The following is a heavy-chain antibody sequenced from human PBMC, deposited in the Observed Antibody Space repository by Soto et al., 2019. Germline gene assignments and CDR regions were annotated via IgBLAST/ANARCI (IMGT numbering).Heavy chain of an antibody. Sequence: GGSLRLSCAASGFTFSSYAMHWVRQAPGKGLEWVAVISGDENNTYFADSVKGRFTISRDNSKNTLYLQMNSLRAEDTAVYYCARDKRDLRFLEWSYYFDFWGQETLVTVSS. CDR2: ISGDENNT. J-gene: IGHJ4*02. CDR1: GFTFSSYA. V-gene: IGHV3-30*04. CDR3: ARDKRDLRFLEWSYYFDF. D-gene: IGHD3-3*01.